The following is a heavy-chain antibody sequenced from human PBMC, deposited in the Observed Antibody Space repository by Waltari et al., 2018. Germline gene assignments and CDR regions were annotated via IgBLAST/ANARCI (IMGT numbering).Heavy chain of an antibody. CDR1: GYSFTSYW. V-gene: IGHV5-51*03. CDR2: IYPGDADT. D-gene: IGHD3-10*01. Sequence: EVQLVQSGAEVKKPGESLKISCQGSGYSFTSYWIGWVRQMPGKGLEWMGIIYPGDADTRDSRSGQGQVTIAADKSISTAYLQWSSLKASDTAMYYCARRVWGVRGVIIPYFDYWGQGTLVTVSA. CDR3: ARRVWGVRGVIIPYFDY. J-gene: IGHJ4*02.